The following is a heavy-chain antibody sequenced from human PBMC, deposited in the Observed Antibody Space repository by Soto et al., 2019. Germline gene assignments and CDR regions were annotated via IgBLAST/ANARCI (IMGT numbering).Heavy chain of an antibody. Sequence: EVQLLESGGGLVQPGGSLRLSCAASGFTFSSYAMSWVRQAPGKGLEWVSAISGSGGSTYYADSVKGRFTISRDNSKNTLYLQMNSLRAEDTAVYYCVQTGGGHYYYYIDVWGKGTTVTVSS. D-gene: IGHD3-16*01. CDR1: GFTFSSYA. V-gene: IGHV3-23*01. J-gene: IGHJ6*03. CDR3: VQTGGGHYYYYIDV. CDR2: ISGSGGST.